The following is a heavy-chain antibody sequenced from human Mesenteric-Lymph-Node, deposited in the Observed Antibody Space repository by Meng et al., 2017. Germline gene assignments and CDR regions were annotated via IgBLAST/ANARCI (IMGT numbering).Heavy chain of an antibody. CDR3: ARGSRVRNWSDP. V-gene: IGHV4-39*07. Sequence: KLPGPFSRPFSSVAGSIISSSYVGGWRHLPPESVQELIRSIPYNESTYYNPSFKSRVTISVDTSNNQSSLKLSTVTAADTAMYYCARGSRVRNWSDPWGQGTLVTVSS. CDR1: AGSIISSSYV. CDR2: IPYNEST. J-gene: IGHJ5*02. D-gene: IGHD1-26*01.